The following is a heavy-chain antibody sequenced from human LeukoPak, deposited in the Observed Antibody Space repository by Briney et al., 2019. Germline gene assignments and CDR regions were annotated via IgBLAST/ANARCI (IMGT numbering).Heavy chain of an antibody. J-gene: IGHJ3*02. V-gene: IGHV3-9*01. CDR3: AKDIKAVETMVRGVSAFDI. D-gene: IGHD3-10*01. CDR1: GFTFDDYA. CDR2: ISWNSGSI. Sequence: GRSLRLSCAASGFTFDDYAMHWVRQAPGKGLEWVSGISWNSGSIGYADSVKGRFTISRDNAKNSLYLQMNSLRAEDTALYYCAKDIKAVETMVRGVSAFDIWGQGTMVTVSS.